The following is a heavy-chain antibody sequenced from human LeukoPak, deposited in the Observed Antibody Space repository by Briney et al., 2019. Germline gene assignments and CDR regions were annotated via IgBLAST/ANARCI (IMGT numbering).Heavy chain of an antibody. J-gene: IGHJ4*02. CDR1: GFTFDDYT. CDR2: ISWDGGST. D-gene: IGHD3-9*01. CDR3: AKAGGGGYDILTGYPNYFDY. V-gene: IGHV3-43*01. Sequence: GGSLRLSCEASGFTFDDYTMHWVRQAPGKGLEWVSLISWDGGSTYYADSVKGQFTISRDNSKNSLYLQMNSLRTEDTALYYCAKAGGGGYDILTGYPNYFDYWGQGTLVTVSS.